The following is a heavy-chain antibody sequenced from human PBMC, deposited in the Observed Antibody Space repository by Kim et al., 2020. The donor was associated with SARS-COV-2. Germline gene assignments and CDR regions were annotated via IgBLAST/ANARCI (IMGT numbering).Heavy chain of an antibody. CDR2: IYYSGST. CDR1: GGSISTYY. D-gene: IGHD3-10*02. J-gene: IGHJ4*02. Sequence: SETLSLTCAVSGGSISTYYWTWIRQSPGKGLEWIGNIYYSGSTAYNPSVKSRVTISLDTSNNRFSLKLRSVTAADTAIYYCVREDKYFFVPGNSSYYFDYWGQGTVVTVSS. CDR3: VREDKYFFVPGNSSYYFDY. V-gene: IGHV4-59*01.